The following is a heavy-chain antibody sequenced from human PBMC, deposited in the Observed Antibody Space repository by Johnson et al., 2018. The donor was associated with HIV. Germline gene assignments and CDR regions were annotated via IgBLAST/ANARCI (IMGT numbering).Heavy chain of an antibody. D-gene: IGHD3-3*01. V-gene: IGHV3-30*04. CDR3: ARDSYNFWSGPRRQGAYDAFDI. CDR2: ISYDGSNK. Sequence: VQVVESGGGVVQPGRSLRLSCAASGFTFSSYAMHWVRQAPGKGLEWVAVISYDGSNKYYVDSVKGRFTISRDNSKNTLYLQMNSLRAEDTAVYYCARDSYNFWSGPRRQGAYDAFDIWGQGTMVTV. J-gene: IGHJ3*02. CDR1: GFTFSSYA.